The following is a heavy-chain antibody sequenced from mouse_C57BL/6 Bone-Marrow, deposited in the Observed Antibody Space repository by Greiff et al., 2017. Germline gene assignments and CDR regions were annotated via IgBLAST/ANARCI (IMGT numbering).Heavy chain of an antibody. D-gene: IGHD3-3*01. Sequence: EVQLQESGPELVKPGASVKIPCKASGYTFTDYNMDWVKQSHGKSLEWIGDINPNNGGTIYNQKFKGKATLTVDKSSSTAYMERRSLTSEDAAVYYCARRASSFAYWGQGTLVTVSA. CDR2: INPNNGGT. CDR1: GYTFTDYN. CDR3: ARRASSFAY. V-gene: IGHV1-18*01. J-gene: IGHJ3*01.